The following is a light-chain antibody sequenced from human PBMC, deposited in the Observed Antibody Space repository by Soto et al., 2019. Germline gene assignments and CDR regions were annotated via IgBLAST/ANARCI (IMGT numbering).Light chain of an antibody. CDR1: QSSTSNF. CDR3: QQYGGSTILA. V-gene: IGKV3-20*01. CDR2: AAS. Sequence: EIVWTQSPDTLSLSPGQRATLSGRASQSSTSNFVAWYQQRPGQPPSLLIYAASTRANGIPDRLNGSGSGTEFNLTIVRLEPEDFAVYFCQQYGGSTILAFGGGTKVEF. J-gene: IGKJ4*01.